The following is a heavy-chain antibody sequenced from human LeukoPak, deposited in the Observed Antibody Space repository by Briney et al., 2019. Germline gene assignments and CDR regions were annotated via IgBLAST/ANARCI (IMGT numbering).Heavy chain of an antibody. D-gene: IGHD3-10*01. CDR3: ARGAPLVAGYYGSGSHGYYFDY. CDR1: GGTFSSYA. V-gene: IGHV1-69*13. CDR2: IIPIFGTA. J-gene: IGHJ4*02. Sequence: ASVKVSCKASGGTFSSYAISWVRQAPGQGLEWMGGIIPIFGTANYAQKFQGRVTITADESTSTAYMELSSLRSEDTAVYYCARGAPLVAGYYGSGSHGYYFDYWGQGTLVTVSS.